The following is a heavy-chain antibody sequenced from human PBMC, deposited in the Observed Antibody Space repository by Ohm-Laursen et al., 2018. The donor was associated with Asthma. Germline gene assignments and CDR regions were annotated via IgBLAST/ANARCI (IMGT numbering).Heavy chain of an antibody. Sequence: SLRLSCAATGFTFSSYAMHWVRQAPGKGLEWVAVISYDGSNKYYADSVKGRFTISRDNSKNTLYLQMNSLRAEDTAVYYCARDRSLYYYDSSGYFDYWGQGTLVTVSS. D-gene: IGHD3-22*01. J-gene: IGHJ4*02. CDR1: GFTFSSYA. CDR3: ARDRSLYYYDSSGYFDY. V-gene: IGHV3-30-3*01. CDR2: ISYDGSNK.